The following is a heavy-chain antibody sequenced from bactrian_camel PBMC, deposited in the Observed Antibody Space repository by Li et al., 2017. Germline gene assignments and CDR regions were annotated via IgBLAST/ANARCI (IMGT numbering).Heavy chain of an antibody. V-gene: IGHV3S55*01. J-gene: IGHJ4*01. CDR1: GFTSASGC. CDR3: VAERALVCPPLEPDRYPY. D-gene: IGHD1*01. CDR2: IDSDGST. Sequence: HVQLVESGGGSVQAGGSLRLSCVVYGFTSASGCMGWFRQAPGKEREKIGTIDSDGSTHYADSVKDRFTIYQPKAKSTLYLEMNNLKPDDTATYYCVAERALVCPPLEPDRYPYWGQGTQVTVS.